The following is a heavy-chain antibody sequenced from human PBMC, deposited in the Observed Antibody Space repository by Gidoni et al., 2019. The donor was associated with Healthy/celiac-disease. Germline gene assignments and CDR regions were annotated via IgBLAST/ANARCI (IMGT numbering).Heavy chain of an antibody. D-gene: IGHD3-3*01. CDR2: ISGSGGST. V-gene: IGHV3-23*01. CDR3: AKGVFWSGYYYYYYGMDV. J-gene: IGHJ6*02. CDR1: VFTFSSLA. Sequence: EVQLLESGGGLVQPGGSLRLSCASSVFTFSSLALSWVRQAPGKGLEWVSAISGSGGSTYYADSVKGRFTISRDNSKNTLYLQMNSLRAEDTAVYYCAKGVFWSGYYYYYYGMDVWGQGTTVTVSS.